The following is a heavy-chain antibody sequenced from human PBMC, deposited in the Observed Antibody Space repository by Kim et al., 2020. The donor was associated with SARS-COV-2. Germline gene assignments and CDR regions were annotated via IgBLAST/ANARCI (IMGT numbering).Heavy chain of an antibody. D-gene: IGHD4-17*01. Sequence: KYYAESVKGRFTISRDNSKNTLYLQMNSLRAEDTAVYYCARGDYGGSIDYWGQGTLVTVSS. V-gene: IGHV3-33*01. CDR3: ARGDYGGSIDY. CDR2: K. J-gene: IGHJ4*02.